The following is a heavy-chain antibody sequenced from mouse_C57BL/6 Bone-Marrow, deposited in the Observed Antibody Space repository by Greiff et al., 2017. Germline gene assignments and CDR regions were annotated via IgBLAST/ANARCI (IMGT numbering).Heavy chain of an antibody. V-gene: IGHV1-50*01. Sequence: QVQLQQPGAELVKPGASVKLSCKASGYTFTSYWMQWVKQRPGQGLEWIGEIDPSDSYTNYNQKFKGKATLTVDTSSSTAYMQLSSLTSEDSAVYYCARGGLPHYFDYWGQGTTLTVSS. CDR2: IDPSDSYT. J-gene: IGHJ2*01. CDR3: ARGGLPHYFDY. CDR1: GYTFTSYW. D-gene: IGHD3-3*01.